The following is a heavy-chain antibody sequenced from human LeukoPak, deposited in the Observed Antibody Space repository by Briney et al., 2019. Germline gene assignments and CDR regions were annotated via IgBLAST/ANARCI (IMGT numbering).Heavy chain of an antibody. J-gene: IGHJ4*02. CDR3: ARDPVEWELLLDY. CDR1: GFTFSSYW. D-gene: IGHD1-26*01. V-gene: IGHV3-7*01. CDR2: IKQDGSEK. Sequence: SGGSLRLSCAASGFTFSSYWMSWVRLAPGKGLEWVANIKQDGSEKYYADSAKGRFTISRDNARNSVYLQMNSLRVEDTAVYYCARDPVEWELLLDYWGQGTLVTVSS.